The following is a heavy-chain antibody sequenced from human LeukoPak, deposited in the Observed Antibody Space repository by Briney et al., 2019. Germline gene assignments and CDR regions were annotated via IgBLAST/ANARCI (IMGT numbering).Heavy chain of an antibody. CDR3: ARGYCSGGSCYLDP. CDR2: INHSGST. J-gene: IGHJ6*02. CDR1: GGSFSGYY. D-gene: IGHD2-15*01. V-gene: IGHV4-34*01. Sequence: SETLSLTCAVYGGSFSGYYWSWIRQPPGKGLEWIGEINHSGSTNYNPSLKSRVTISVDTSKNQFSLKLSPVTAADTAVYYCARGYCSGGSCYLDPWGQGTTVTVSS.